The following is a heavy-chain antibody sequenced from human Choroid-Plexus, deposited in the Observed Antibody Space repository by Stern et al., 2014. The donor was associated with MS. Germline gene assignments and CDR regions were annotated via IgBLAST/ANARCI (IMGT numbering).Heavy chain of an antibody. V-gene: IGHV3-30*18. J-gene: IGHJ4*02. Sequence: VQLVESGGGVAQPGRPLILSCAASGFTFSNFGMHWVRQAPGKGLEWVALISYDGRDKYYADSVKGRFTIFRDNSKNTLYMHRNSLRAEDTAVYYCAKDRQWSTYFFDYWGQGSLVTVSS. CDR2: ISYDGRDK. D-gene: IGHD2-15*01. CDR1: GFTFSNFG. CDR3: AKDRQWSTYFFDY.